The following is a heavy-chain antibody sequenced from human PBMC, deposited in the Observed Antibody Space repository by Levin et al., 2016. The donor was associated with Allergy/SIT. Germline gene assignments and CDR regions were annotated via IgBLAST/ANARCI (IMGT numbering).Heavy chain of an antibody. CDR3: ARKRSVRLVVPAAKATPYNWFDP. CDR2: INPNSGNT. D-gene: IGHD2-2*01. V-gene: IGHV1-8*01. Sequence: WVRQAPGQGLEWMGWINPNSGNTGYAQKFQGRVTMTRNTSISTAYMELSSLRSEDTAVYYCARKRSVRLVVPAAKATPYNWFDPWGQGTLVTVSS. J-gene: IGHJ5*02.